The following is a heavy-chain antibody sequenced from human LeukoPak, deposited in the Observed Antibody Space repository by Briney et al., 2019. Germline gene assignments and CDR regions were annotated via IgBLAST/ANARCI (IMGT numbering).Heavy chain of an antibody. CDR3: AKDIVLLWFGGKAGVDY. J-gene: IGHJ4*02. Sequence: LRLSXXASXXTXSDYYMSWIREAXGXGLEWVSYIRTTGTTITYADSVKVRFTISRDNSKNTLYLQMNSLRAEDTAVYYCAKDIVLLWFGGKAGVDYWGQGTLVTVSS. CDR1: XXTXSDYY. CDR2: IRTTGTTI. V-gene: IGHV3-11*04. D-gene: IGHD3-10*01.